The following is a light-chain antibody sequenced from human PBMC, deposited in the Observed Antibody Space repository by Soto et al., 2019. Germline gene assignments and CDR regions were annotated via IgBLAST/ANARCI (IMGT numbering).Light chain of an antibody. V-gene: IGKV3-11*01. J-gene: IGKJ5*01. Sequence: EIVLTQSPGTLSLSPGERATLSCRASQSVSNYLAWYQQKPGQAPRLLIYDASNRATGIPARFSGSGYGTNFTLIISVLQPEDFAIYYCQQCHATPLTFGQGTRLEIK. CDR1: QSVSNY. CDR3: QQCHATPLT. CDR2: DAS.